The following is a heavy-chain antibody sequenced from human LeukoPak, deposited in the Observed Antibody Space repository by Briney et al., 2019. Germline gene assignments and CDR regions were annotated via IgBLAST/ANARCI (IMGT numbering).Heavy chain of an antibody. CDR3: ARAGYTAMVNCDY. CDR1: GFTFSSYA. J-gene: IGHJ4*02. V-gene: IGHV3-30*04. D-gene: IGHD5-18*01. Sequence: GGSLRLSCAASGFTFSSYAMHWVRQAPGKGLEWVAVISYDGSNKYYADSVKGRFTISRDNSKNTLYLQMNSLRAEDTAVYYCARAGYTAMVNCDYWGQGTLVTVSS. CDR2: ISYDGSNK.